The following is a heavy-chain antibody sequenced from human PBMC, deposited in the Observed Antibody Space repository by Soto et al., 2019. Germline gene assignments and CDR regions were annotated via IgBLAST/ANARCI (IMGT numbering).Heavy chain of an antibody. D-gene: IGHD3-10*01. J-gene: IGHJ3*02. V-gene: IGHV1-69*13. CDR1: GGTFSSYA. Sequence: SSVKVSCKASGGTFSSYAISWVRQAPGQGLEWMGGIIPIFGTANYAQKFQGRVTITADESTSTAYMELSSLRSEDTAVYYCARESITYYYGSGSYYSAFDIWGQGTMVTVSS. CDR2: IIPIFGTA. CDR3: ARESITYYYGSGSYYSAFDI.